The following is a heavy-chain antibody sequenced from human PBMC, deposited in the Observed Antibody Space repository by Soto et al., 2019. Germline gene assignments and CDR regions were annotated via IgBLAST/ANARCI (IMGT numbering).Heavy chain of an antibody. V-gene: IGHV4-59*01. CDR2: IYYSGNT. Sequence: ETLSLTCTVSGGSINSYYWNWIRQPPGKGLEWIGYIYYSGNTNYNPSLKSRVTISVDTSKNQFSLKLSSVTAADTAVYYCARAYYDRSGYAVDPWGQGTLVTVSS. CDR3: ARAYYDRSGYAVDP. D-gene: IGHD3-22*01. J-gene: IGHJ5*02. CDR1: GGSINSYY.